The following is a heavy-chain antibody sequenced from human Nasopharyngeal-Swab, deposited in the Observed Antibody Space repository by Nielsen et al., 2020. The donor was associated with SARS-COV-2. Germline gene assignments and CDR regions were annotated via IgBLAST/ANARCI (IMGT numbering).Heavy chain of an antibody. J-gene: IGHJ4*02. Sequence: ASVKVSCKASGYTFTSYYMHWVRQAPGQGLEWMGIINPSGGSTSYAQKFQGRVTMTRDTSTSTVYMELISLRSEDTAVYYCARGPLADCGGDCSNPYYFDYWGQGTLVTVSS. CDR2: INPSGGST. V-gene: IGHV1-46*01. CDR1: GYTFTSYY. D-gene: IGHD2-21*02. CDR3: ARGPLADCGGDCSNPYYFDY.